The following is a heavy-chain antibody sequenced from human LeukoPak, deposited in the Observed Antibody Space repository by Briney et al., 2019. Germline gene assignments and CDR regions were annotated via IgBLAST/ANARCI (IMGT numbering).Heavy chain of an antibody. CDR3: ARTYHDSGGYFLHFDY. J-gene: IGHJ4*02. D-gene: IGHD3-22*01. Sequence: ASVKVSCKASGFTFTSYYMQWVRQAPGQGLEWMGIINPSGSTSYAQKFQGRVTMTTDMSTSTVYMELSSLRSEDTAVYYCARTYHDSGGYFLHFDYWGQGTLVTVSS. CDR2: INPSGST. CDR1: GFTFTSYY. V-gene: IGHV1-46*01.